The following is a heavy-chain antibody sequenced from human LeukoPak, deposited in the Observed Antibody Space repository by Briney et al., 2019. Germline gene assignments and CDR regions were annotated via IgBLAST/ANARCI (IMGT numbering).Heavy chain of an antibody. J-gene: IGHJ4*02. CDR2: IYDSGKT. V-gene: IGHV4-61*05. Sequence: SETLSLTCTVSGGPMSGDSLTESNYYWVWIRQPPGKGLEWVGYIYDSGKTNYDPSLKSRVTISVDTSKSHFSLKLSSVTAADTAVYYCASLYGSGSYQLDYWGQGTLVTVSS. CDR3: ASLYGSGSYQLDY. D-gene: IGHD3-10*01. CDR1: GGPMSGDSLTESNYY.